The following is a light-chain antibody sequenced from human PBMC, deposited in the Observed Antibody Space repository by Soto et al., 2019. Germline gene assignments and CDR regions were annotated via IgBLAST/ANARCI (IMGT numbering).Light chain of an antibody. Sequence: EIVMTQSPATLSVSPGERATLSCRASQSISSNLAWYQQKLGQAPKLLIYDASTRATGIPARFSGSGSGTEFTLTISSLQSEDFSAYYCQQYNNWPTYIFGQGTKLEIK. CDR2: DAS. J-gene: IGKJ2*01. CDR3: QQYNNWPTYI. CDR1: QSISSN. V-gene: IGKV3-15*01.